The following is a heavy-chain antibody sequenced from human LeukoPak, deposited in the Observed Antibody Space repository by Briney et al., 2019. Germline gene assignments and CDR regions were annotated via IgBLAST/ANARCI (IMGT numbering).Heavy chain of an antibody. D-gene: IGHD2/OR15-2a*01. CDR1: GFNFRVYN. J-gene: IGHJ4*02. CDR2: ISSDSSDI. Sequence: GGSLRLSCAASGFNFRVYNMNWVRQAPGKGLEWIAYISSDSSDIFYADSVKGRFTISRDNAKNSLYLQVKSLRADDTAINYCAKGNIFDSWGQGILVTVSS. V-gene: IGHV3-48*01. CDR3: AKGNIFDS.